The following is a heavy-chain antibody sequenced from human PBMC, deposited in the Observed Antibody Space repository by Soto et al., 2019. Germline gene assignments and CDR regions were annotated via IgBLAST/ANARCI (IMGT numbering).Heavy chain of an antibody. Sequence: QVQLQESGPGLVKPSQTLSLTCAISGDSVSRNSAAWNWIRLSPSIGLDWLARTYYRSRWHNDYAVSVRSRITVNPATSTSQFSLQLTPVTPEDTAVYYCAGTTSHQWYYMDGWGKGTTVTVSS. CDR1: GDSVSRNSAA. CDR3: AGTTSHQWYYMDG. D-gene: IGHD1-7*01. V-gene: IGHV6-1*01. CDR2: TYYRSRWHN. J-gene: IGHJ6*03.